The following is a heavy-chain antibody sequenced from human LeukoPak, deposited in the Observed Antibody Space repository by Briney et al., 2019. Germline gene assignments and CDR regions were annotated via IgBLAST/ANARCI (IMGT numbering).Heavy chain of an antibody. D-gene: IGHD3-10*01. V-gene: IGHV3-7*01. CDR1: GFTFSSYA. J-gene: IGHJ5*02. Sequence: GGSLRLSCAASGFTFSSYAMSWVRQAPGKGLEWVANIKQDGSEKYYVDSVKGRFTISRDNAKNSLYLQMNSLRAEDTAVYYCARDYYGSGSYHTNWFDPWGQGTLVTVSS. CDR3: ARDYYGSGSYHTNWFDP. CDR2: IKQDGSEK.